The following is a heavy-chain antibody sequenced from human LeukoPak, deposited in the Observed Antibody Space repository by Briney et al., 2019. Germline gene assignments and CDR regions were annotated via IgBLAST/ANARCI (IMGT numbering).Heavy chain of an antibody. CDR3: ARSDSSSWEIDY. V-gene: IGHV1-18*01. CDR2: ISAYNGNT. D-gene: IGHD6-13*01. Sequence: ASVKVSCKASGYTFTSYGISWVRQSPGQALEWMGWISAYNGNTNYAQKLHGRVTMTTDTSTSTAYMELRSLRSDDTAVYYCARSDSSSWEIDYWGQGTLVTVSS. J-gene: IGHJ4*02. CDR1: GYTFTSYG.